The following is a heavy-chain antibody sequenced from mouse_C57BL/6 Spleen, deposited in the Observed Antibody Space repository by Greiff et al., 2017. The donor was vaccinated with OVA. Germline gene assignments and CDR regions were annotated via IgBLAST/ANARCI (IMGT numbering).Heavy chain of an antibody. Sequence: QVQLQQPGAELVMPGASVKLSCKASGYTFTSYWMHWVKQRPGQGLEWIGELDPSDSYTNYNQKFKGKSTLTVDKSSSTAYMQLSSLTSEDSAVYYCARGFHYYGSSYDDYWGQGTTLTVSS. CDR2: LDPSDSYT. D-gene: IGHD1-1*01. J-gene: IGHJ2*01. V-gene: IGHV1-69*01. CDR3: ARGFHYYGSSYDDY. CDR1: GYTFTSYW.